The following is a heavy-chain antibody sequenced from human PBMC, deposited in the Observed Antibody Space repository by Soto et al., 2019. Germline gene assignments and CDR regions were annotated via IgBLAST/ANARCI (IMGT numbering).Heavy chain of an antibody. CDR2: IYHSGST. V-gene: IGHV4-4*02. J-gene: IGHJ5*02. D-gene: IGHD6-19*01. Sequence: QVQLQESGPGLVKPSGTLSLTCAVSSGSISSSNWWSWVRQPPGKGLEWIGEIYHSGSTNYNPSLKSRVTISVDKSKTQFSLKLSSVTAADTAVYYWASTAAVAGRWGPHGWFDPWGQGTLVTVSS. CDR1: SGSISSSNW. CDR3: ASTAAVAGRWGPHGWFDP.